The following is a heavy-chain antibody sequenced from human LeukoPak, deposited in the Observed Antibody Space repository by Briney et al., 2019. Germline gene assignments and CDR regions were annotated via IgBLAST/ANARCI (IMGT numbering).Heavy chain of an antibody. J-gene: IGHJ5*02. V-gene: IGHV4-30-2*01. CDR3: ARVKSGTWPDGGDWFDP. Sequence: SETLSLTCAVSGGSISSGGYSWSWIRQPPGKGLEWIGYIYHSGSTYYNPSLKSRVTISVDRSKNQFSLKLSSVTAADTAVYYCARVKSGTWPDGGDWFDPWGQGTLVTVSS. D-gene: IGHD1-1*01. CDR1: GGSISSGGYS. CDR2: IYHSGST.